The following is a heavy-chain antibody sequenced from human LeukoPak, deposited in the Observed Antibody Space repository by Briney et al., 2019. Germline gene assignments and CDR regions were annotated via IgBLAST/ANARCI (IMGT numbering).Heavy chain of an antibody. V-gene: IGHV1-69*13. D-gene: IGHD3-22*01. CDR3: ARDSGRDYYDSSGYKYFDY. Sequence: ASVKVSCKASGYTFSTYPMNWVRQAPGQGLEWMGGIIPIFGTANYAQKFQGRVTITADESTSTAYMELSSLRSEDTAVYYCARDSGRDYYDSSGYKYFDYWGQGTLVTVSS. CDR1: GYTFSTYP. J-gene: IGHJ4*02. CDR2: IIPIFGTA.